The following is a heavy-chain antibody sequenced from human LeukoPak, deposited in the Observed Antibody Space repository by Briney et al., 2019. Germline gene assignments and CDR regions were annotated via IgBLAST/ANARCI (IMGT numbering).Heavy chain of an antibody. D-gene: IGHD1-7*01. J-gene: IGHJ3*02. Sequence: PGGSLRLSCAASGFTFSSYAMHWVRQAPGKGLEWVAVISYDGSNKYYADSVKGRFTISRDNSKNTLYLQMNSLRAEDTAVYYCARGLSGTTFVFDIWGQGTMVTVSS. CDR1: GFTFSSYA. V-gene: IGHV3-30-3*01. CDR2: ISYDGSNK. CDR3: ARGLSGTTFVFDI.